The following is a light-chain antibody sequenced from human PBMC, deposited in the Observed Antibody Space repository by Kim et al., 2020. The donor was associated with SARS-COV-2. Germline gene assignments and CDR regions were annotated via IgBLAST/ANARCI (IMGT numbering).Light chain of an antibody. CDR2: GGS. V-gene: IGLV2-14*03. J-gene: IGLJ2*01. CDR3: SSYTSSSPLLL. CDR1: NSDVGGYNF. Sequence: QSALTQPASVSGSPGQSITISCTGTNSDVGGYNFVSWYQQYPGKAPKLMIYGGSNRPSGISNRFSGSKSGNTASLTISGLQTEDEADYYCSSYTSSSPLLLFGGGTQLTVL.